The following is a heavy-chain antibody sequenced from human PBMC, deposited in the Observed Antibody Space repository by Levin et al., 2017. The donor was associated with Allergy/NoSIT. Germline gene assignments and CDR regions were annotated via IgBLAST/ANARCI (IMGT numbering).Heavy chain of an antibody. D-gene: IGHD3-22*01. Sequence: GGSLRLSCAASGFTFSLSHMAWVRQAPGKGLEWVSGLNGPGSDIHYTDSVKGRFTISRDNSEDTLYLQMNTLRADDSAVYFCAKGRYDSGGYHYSFEHWGQGTPVTVSS. CDR2: LNGPGSDI. J-gene: IGHJ5*02. V-gene: IGHV3-23*01. CDR1: GFTFSLSH. CDR3: AKGRYDSGGYHYSFEH.